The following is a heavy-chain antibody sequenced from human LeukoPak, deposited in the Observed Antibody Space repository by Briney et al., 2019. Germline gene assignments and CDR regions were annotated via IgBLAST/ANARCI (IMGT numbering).Heavy chain of an antibody. V-gene: IGHV3-73*01. J-gene: IGHJ6*03. CDR2: IRSEANTYAK. CDR1: GFTFSGSA. Sequence: PGGSLRLSCAAYGFTFSGSAMHWVRPASGKGLEWVGHIRSEANTYAKTYAASLKGRFTISRDDSKNTAYLQMNSLKTEDTAVYYCTRQLGELLSGTLYYYYLDVWGKGTTVTVSS. CDR3: TRQLGELLSGTLYYYYLDV. D-gene: IGHD3-10*01.